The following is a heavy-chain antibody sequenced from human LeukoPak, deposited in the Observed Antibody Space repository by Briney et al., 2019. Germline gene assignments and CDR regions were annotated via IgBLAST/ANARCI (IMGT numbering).Heavy chain of an antibody. J-gene: IGHJ4*02. CDR3: VRSLDY. CDR2: IAGSDGFT. CDR1: GFTFNNYA. Sequence: GGSLRLSCVVSGFTFNNYAMNWVRQAPGKGLEWVSVIAGSDGFTQYADSVKGRFTISRDNSKNTVYLQMNRLRVEDTALYYCVRSLDYWGQGTLVTVS. V-gene: IGHV3-23*01.